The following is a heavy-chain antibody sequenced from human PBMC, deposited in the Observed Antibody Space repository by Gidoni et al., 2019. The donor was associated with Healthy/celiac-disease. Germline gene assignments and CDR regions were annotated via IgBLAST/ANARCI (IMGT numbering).Heavy chain of an antibody. CDR1: AFTFRDHY. CDR2: ISSSGRTI. CDR3: ARAGGNASPGIYFDY. D-gene: IGHD1-1*01. J-gene: IGHJ4*02. Sequence: QVQLVESGGGVVKPGGALRLSCAASAFTFRDHYMSWIRKAPGKGLEWVSYISSSGRTIYYADSVKGRFTITRDNAKNALYLQMNSLRAEDTAVYYCARAGGNASPGIYFDYWGQGTLVTVSS. V-gene: IGHV3-11*01.